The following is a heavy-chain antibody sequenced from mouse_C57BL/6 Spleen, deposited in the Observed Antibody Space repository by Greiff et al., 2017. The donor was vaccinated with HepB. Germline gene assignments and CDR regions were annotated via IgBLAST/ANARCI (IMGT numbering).Heavy chain of an antibody. J-gene: IGHJ2*01. D-gene: IGHD2-5*01. V-gene: IGHV1-81*01. CDR2: IYPRSGNT. CDR1: GYTFTSYG. Sequence: VKVVESGAELARPGASVKLSCKASGYTFTSYGISWVKQRTGQGLEWIGEIYPRSGNTYYNEKFKGKATLTADKSSSTAYMELRSLTSEDSAVYFCAYYSNYGYWGQGTTLTVSS. CDR3: AYYSNYGY.